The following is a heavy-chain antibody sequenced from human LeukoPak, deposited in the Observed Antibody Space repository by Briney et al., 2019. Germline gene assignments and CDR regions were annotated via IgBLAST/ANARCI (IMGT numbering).Heavy chain of an antibody. D-gene: IGHD2-15*01. J-gene: IGHJ5*02. Sequence: GASVKVSCKASGYTFTSYGISWVRQAPGQGLEWMGWISAYNGNTNYAQKLQGRVTMTTDTSTSTAYMELRSLRSDDTAVYYCARTGVLGYCSGGSCYGSWFDPWGQGTLVTVSS. CDR1: GYTFTSYG. CDR3: ARTGVLGYCSGGSCYGSWFDP. V-gene: IGHV1-18*01. CDR2: ISAYNGNT.